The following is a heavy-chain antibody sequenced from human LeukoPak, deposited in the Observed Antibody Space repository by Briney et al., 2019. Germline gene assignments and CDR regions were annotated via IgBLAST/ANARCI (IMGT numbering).Heavy chain of an antibody. CDR1: GFTFSSYG. Sequence: GGSLRLSCAASGFTFSSYGMHWVRQAPGKGLEWVAVISYDGSNKYYADSVKGRFTISRDNSKNTLYLQMNSLRAEDTAVYYRAKDYGDYVGWFDPWGQGTLVTVSS. CDR3: AKDYGDYVGWFDP. J-gene: IGHJ5*02. CDR2: ISYDGSNK. V-gene: IGHV3-30*18. D-gene: IGHD4-17*01.